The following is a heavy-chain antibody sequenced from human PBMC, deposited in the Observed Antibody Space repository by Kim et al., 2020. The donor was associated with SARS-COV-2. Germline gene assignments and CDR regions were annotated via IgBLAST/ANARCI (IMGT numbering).Heavy chain of an antibody. D-gene: IGHD6-19*01. V-gene: IGHV4-4*02. CDR1: GGSISSSNW. CDR2: IYHSGST. CDR3: ARAGIAVAGTNY. Sequence: SETLSLTCAVSGGSISSSNWWSWVRQPPGKGLEWIWEIYHSGSTNYNPSLKRRVTISVDKSKNQFSLKLSSVTAADTAVYYCARAGIAVAGTNYWGQGTLVTVSS. J-gene: IGHJ4*02.